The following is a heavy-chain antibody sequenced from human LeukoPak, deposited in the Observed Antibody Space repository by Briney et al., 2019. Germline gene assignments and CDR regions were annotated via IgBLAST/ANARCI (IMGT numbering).Heavy chain of an antibody. V-gene: IGHV3-72*01. CDR1: GFTFSDHY. D-gene: IGHD6-13*01. J-gene: IGHJ3*02. CDR3: VRVAEGGIFDI. Sequence: GGSLRLSCAASGFTFSDHYMDWVRQAPGKGLEWVGRTRNRANSYTTTYAVYVKGRFTISRDDSKKSLYLHMNRLKAEDTAVYYCVRVAEGGIFDIWGQGTMVTVSS. CDR2: TRNRANSYTT.